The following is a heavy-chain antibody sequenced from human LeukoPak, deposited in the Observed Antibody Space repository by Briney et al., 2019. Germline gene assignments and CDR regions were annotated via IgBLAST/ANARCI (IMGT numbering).Heavy chain of an antibody. Sequence: PGRSLRLSCAASGFTFSSYAMHWVRQAPGKGLEWVAVISYDGSNKYYADSVKGRFTISRDNSRNTLYLQMNSLRAEDTAVYYCARDGYYGSGSFALDYWGQGTLVTVSS. CDR3: ARDGYYGSGSFALDY. V-gene: IGHV3-30*01. D-gene: IGHD3-10*01. J-gene: IGHJ4*02. CDR1: GFTFSSYA. CDR2: ISYDGSNK.